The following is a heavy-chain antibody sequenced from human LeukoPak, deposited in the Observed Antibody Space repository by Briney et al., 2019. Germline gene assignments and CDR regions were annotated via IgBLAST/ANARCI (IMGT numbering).Heavy chain of an antibody. CDR2: INTNTGNP. CDR3: ARGYYDFWSGYYPGRLDY. CDR1: GYTFTSYA. D-gene: IGHD3-3*01. J-gene: IGHJ4*02. Sequence: GASVKVSFKASGYTFTSYAMNWVRQAPGQGLEWMGWINTNTGNPTYAQGFTGRFVFSLDTSVSTAYLQISSLKVEDTAVYYCARGYYDFWSGYYPGRLDYWGQGTLVTVSS. V-gene: IGHV7-4-1*02.